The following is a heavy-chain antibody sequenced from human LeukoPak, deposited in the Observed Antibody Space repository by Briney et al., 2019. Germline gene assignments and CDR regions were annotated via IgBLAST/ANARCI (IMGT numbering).Heavy chain of an antibody. D-gene: IGHD6-19*01. V-gene: IGHV3-74*01. Sequence: GGSVRLSCAASGFTFSSYWMHWVRQAPGKGLVWVSRINSDGSTTSYADSVMGRFTICRDNAKNTLYLQMNSLRAEDTAVYYCARVIYSGWEGELSDWGQGTLVTVSS. CDR2: INSDGSTT. CDR3: ARVIYSGWEGELSD. CDR1: GFTFSSYW. J-gene: IGHJ4*02.